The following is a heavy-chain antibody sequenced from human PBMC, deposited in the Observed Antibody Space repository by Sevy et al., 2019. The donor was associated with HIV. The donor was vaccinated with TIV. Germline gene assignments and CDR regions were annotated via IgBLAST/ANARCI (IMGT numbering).Heavy chain of an antibody. CDR1: GGSISSSSYY. V-gene: IGHV4-39*01. Sequence: SETLSLTCTVSGGSISSSSYYWGWIRQPPGKGLEWIGSIYYSGSTYYNPSLKSRVTISVDTSKNQFSLKLSSVTAADTAVYYCASHGYYGDYILNLAYWGQGTLVTVSS. CDR2: IYYSGST. D-gene: IGHD4-17*01. CDR3: ASHGYYGDYILNLAY. J-gene: IGHJ4*02.